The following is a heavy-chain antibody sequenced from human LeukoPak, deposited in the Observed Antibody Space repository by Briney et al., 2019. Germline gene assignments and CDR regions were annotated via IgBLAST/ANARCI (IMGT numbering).Heavy chain of an antibody. CDR2: IKQDGSEK. D-gene: IGHD3-3*01. CDR1: GFTFSSYW. Sequence: GGSLRLSCAASGFTFSSYWMSWVRQAPGKGLEWVANIKQDGSEKYYVDSVKGRFTISRDNAKNSLYLQMNSLRAEDTAVYYRARAYYEDYFDYWGQGTLVTVSS. V-gene: IGHV3-7*01. CDR3: ARAYYEDYFDY. J-gene: IGHJ4*02.